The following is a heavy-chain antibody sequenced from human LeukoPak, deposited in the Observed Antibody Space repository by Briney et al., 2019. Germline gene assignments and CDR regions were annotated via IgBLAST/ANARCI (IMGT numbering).Heavy chain of an antibody. Sequence: GTSLRLSCAASGFTFSSYAVSWVRQAPGKGLEWVSSISGSGVATYSADSVKGRFTISRDNSKNTLYLQMNSPRAEDTAVYYCAKDWGYSTSQGYYFDYWGQGTVVTVSS. V-gene: IGHV3-23*01. CDR1: GFTFSSYA. D-gene: IGHD6-13*01. J-gene: IGHJ4*02. CDR2: ISGSGVAT. CDR3: AKDWGYSTSQGYYFDY.